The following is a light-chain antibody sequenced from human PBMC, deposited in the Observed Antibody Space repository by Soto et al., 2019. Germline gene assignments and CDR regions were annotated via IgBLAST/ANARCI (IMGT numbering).Light chain of an antibody. CDR2: GAS. Sequence: EIVMTQSPATLSVSPGERATLSCRASQSVSSNLAWYQQKPGQAPRLLIYGASTRATGVPARFSGSGSGTEFTLTISSLQSEDFAVYYCQQYYNWPLTFGGGTKVDI. CDR3: QQYYNWPLT. J-gene: IGKJ4*01. V-gene: IGKV3-15*01. CDR1: QSVSSN.